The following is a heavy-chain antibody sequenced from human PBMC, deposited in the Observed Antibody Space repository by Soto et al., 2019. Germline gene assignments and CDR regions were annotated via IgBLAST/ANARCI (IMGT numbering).Heavy chain of an antibody. J-gene: IGHJ4*02. CDR1: GFSLSTSGVG. D-gene: IGHD3-22*01. CDR3: THKHRERQYYSDRLPPPPSYFDY. V-gene: IGHV2-5*02. Sequence: QITLKESGPRLVKPTQTLTLTCTFSGFSLSTSGVGVGWIRQPPGKALEWLALIYWDDDKRYSPSLKSRLTITKANSKNQVVLTITNMDPVDTATYYCTHKHRERQYYSDRLPPPPSYFDYWGQGTLVTVSS. CDR2: IYWDDDK.